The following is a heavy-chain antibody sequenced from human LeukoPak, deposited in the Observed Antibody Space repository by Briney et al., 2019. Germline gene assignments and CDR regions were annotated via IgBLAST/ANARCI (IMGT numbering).Heavy chain of an antibody. CDR2: IYTSGST. CDR1: GGSISSGSYY. J-gene: IGHJ5*02. CDR3: ARVSGRGDGYNP. V-gene: IGHV4-61*02. Sequence: SETLSLICTVSGGSISSGSYYWSWIRQPAGKGLEWIGRIYTSGSTNYNPSLKSRVTISVDTSKNQFTLNLSSVTAADTAVYYCARVSGRGDGYNPWGQGNLVTVSS. D-gene: IGHD5-24*01.